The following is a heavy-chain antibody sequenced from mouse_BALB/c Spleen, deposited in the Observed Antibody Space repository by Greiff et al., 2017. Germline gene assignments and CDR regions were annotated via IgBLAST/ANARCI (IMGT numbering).Heavy chain of an antibody. D-gene: IGHD1-1*01. J-gene: IGHJ4*01. Sequence: EVHLVESGGGLVKPGGSLKLSCAASGFTFSSYAMSWVRQTPEKRLEWVASISSGGSTYYPDSVKGRFTISRDNARNILYLQMSSLRSEDTAMYYCAREGYYGRGAMDYWGQGTSVTVSS. CDR3: AREGYYGRGAMDY. CDR2: ISSGGST. V-gene: IGHV5-6-5*01. CDR1: GFTFSSYA.